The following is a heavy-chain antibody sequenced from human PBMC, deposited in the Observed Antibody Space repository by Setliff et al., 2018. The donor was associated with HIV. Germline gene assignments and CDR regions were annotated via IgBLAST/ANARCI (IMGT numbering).Heavy chain of an antibody. CDR3: ARDPVSDNSATPYYFDY. V-gene: IGHV1-69*13. CDR1: GGTFSSYA. D-gene: IGHD2-21*01. J-gene: IGHJ4*02. Sequence: GASVKVSCKASGGTFSSYAISWVRQAPGQGLEWMGGIIPIFGTANYAQKFQGRVTTTADETTSTAYMELSSLRSEDTAVYFCARDPVSDNSATPYYFDYWGQGTLVTVSS. CDR2: IIPIFGTA.